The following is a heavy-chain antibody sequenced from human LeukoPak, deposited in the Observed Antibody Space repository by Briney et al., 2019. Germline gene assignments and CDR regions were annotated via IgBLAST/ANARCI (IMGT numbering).Heavy chain of an antibody. CDR3: TTSYSSGWYASGTDY. CDR2: ISSSSSYI. CDR1: GFTFSSYS. J-gene: IGHJ4*02. V-gene: IGHV3-21*01. D-gene: IGHD6-13*01. Sequence: PGGSLRLSCAASGFTFSSYSMNWVRQAPGKGLEWVSSISSSSSYIYYADSVKGRFTISRDNAKNSLYLQMNSLRDEDTAVYYCTTSYSSGWYASGTDYWGQGTLVTVSS.